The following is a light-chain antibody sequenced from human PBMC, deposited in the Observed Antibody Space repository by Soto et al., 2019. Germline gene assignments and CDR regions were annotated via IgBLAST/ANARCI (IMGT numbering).Light chain of an antibody. CDR1: QSVSSS. CDR3: QQRGKWPST. J-gene: IGKJ2*02. CDR2: DAY. Sequence: FVVTQSPDTLSLSPGETATLSCRASQSVSSSVAWYQHKPGQSPRLVVYDAYTRATGVGARFTGSGSATDFSLTITSLEPEDFAVYYCQQRGKWPSTFGPGTKVEMK. V-gene: IGKV3-11*01.